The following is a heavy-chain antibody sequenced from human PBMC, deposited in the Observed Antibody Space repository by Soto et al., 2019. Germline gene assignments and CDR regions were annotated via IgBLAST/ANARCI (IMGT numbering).Heavy chain of an antibody. J-gene: IGHJ5*02. Sequence: PGESLKISCKGSGYNFNNHWIGWVRQMPGKGLEWMAIIYPGDSDTRYNSSFQGQVTISADKSISTAYLQLNSLRSDDTAVYYCARHNSQWPNWFDPWGQGTPVTVSS. CDR2: IYPGDSDT. D-gene: IGHD1-1*01. V-gene: IGHV5-51*01. CDR1: GYNFNNHW. CDR3: ARHNSQWPNWFDP.